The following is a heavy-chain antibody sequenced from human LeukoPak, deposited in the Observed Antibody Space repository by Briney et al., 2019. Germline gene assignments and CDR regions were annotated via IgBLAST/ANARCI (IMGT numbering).Heavy chain of an antibody. D-gene: IGHD3-3*01. Sequence: ASVKVSCKASGYTFTGYYMHWVRQAPGQGLEWMGWINPNSGGTNYAQKLQGRVTMTRDTSISTAYMELSRLRSDDTAVYYCARLHYDFWSGSTPSYYFDYWGQGTLVTVSS. CDR1: GYTFTGYY. V-gene: IGHV1-2*02. CDR2: INPNSGGT. J-gene: IGHJ4*02. CDR3: ARLHYDFWSGSTPSYYFDY.